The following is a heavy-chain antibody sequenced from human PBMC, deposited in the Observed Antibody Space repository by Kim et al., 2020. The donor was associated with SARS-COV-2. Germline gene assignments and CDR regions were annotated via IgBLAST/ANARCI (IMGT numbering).Heavy chain of an antibody. CDR1: GFTFSSYA. D-gene: IGHD6-25*01. CDR3: ARNPGGGGCYSYSCADV. J-gene: IGHJ6*02. Sequence: GGSLRLSCAASGFTFSSYAMNWVRQAPGKGLEWVSRINSSGGSTSYADSVKGRFTISRDNSKNTLYLQMNSLRAEDTAVYYCARNPGGGGCYSYSCADVWGQGTTVTVSS. CDR2: INSSGGST. V-gene: IGHV3-23*01.